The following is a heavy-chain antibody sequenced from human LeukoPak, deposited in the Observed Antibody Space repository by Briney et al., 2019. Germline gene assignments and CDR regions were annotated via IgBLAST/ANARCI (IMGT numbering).Heavy chain of an antibody. V-gene: IGHV3-21*01. D-gene: IGHD3-22*01. CDR2: ISSSSSYI. J-gene: IGHJ6*02. CDR3: ARRGSPSMIKPDYYYGMDV. Sequence: GGSLRLSCAASGFTFSSYSVNWVRQAPGKGLEWVSSISSSSSYIYYADSVKGRFTISRDNAKNSLYLQMNSLRAEDTAVYYCARRGSPSMIKPDYYYGMDVWGQGTTVTVSS. CDR1: GFTFSSYS.